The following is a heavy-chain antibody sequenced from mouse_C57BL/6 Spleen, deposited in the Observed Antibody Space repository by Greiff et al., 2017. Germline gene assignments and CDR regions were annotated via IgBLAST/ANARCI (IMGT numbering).Heavy chain of an antibody. CDR3: ARWHYGVMDY. Sequence: DVMLVESGGGLVKPGGSLKLSCAASGFTFSDYGMHWVRQAPEKGLEWVAYISSGSSTIYYADTVKGRFTISRDNAKNTLFLQMTSLRSEDTAMYYCARWHYGVMDYWGQGTSVTVSS. CDR2: ISSGSSTI. D-gene: IGHD1-1*01. J-gene: IGHJ4*01. CDR1: GFTFSDYG. V-gene: IGHV5-17*01.